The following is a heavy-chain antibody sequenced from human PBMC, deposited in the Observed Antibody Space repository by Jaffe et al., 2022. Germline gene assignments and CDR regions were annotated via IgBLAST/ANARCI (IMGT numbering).Heavy chain of an antibody. CDR1: GFTFSSYG. Sequence: QVQLVESGGGVVQPGRSLRLSCAASGFTFSSYGMHWVRQAPGKGLEWVAVISYDGSNKYYADSVKGRFTISRDNSKNTLYLQMNSLRAEDTAVYYCAKGRRDFALLGGGSRILGAYYMDVWGKGTTVTVSS. J-gene: IGHJ6*03. CDR3: AKGRRDFALLGGGSRILGAYYMDV. V-gene: IGHV3-30*18. D-gene: IGHD3-3*01. CDR2: ISYDGSNK.